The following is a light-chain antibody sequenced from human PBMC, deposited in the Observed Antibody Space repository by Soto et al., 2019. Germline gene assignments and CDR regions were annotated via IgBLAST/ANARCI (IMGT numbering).Light chain of an antibody. J-gene: IGKJ1*01. V-gene: IGKV3-15*01. CDR2: GAS. CDR1: QSVSSN. CDR3: LQYNNWPWT. Sequence: EIVMTQSPATLSVSPGERATLSCRASQSVSSNLAWYQQKPGQAPRLLIYGASTRATGIPARFSGSGSGTEFTLTISSLQSEDFGLYYCLQYNNWPWTFGQGTK.